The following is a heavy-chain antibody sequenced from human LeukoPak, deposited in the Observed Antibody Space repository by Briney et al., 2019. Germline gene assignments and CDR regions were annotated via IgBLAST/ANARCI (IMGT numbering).Heavy chain of an antibody. CDR1: GYSFTSYW. CDR2: IDPSDSYT. Sequence: GESLRISCKGSGYSFTSYWISWVRQMPGKGLEWMGRIDPSDSYTNYSPSFQGHVTISADKSISTAYLQWSSLKASDAAMHYCARTIPKIRGVQGVDYWGQGTLVTVSS. V-gene: IGHV5-10-1*01. J-gene: IGHJ4*02. CDR3: ARTIPKIRGVQGVDY. D-gene: IGHD3-10*01.